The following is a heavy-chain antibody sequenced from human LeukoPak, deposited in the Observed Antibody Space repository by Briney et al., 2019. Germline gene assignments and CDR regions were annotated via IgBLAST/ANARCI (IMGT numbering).Heavy chain of an antibody. Sequence: PGGSLRLSCAASGFMFSSNWMSWVRLAPGKGLEWVANIKEDGTETYYVDSVKGRFTISRDNAEKSLYLQMNSLRAADTAVYYCATSRTSDYWGQGTLVTVSS. V-gene: IGHV3-7*03. D-gene: IGHD1-14*01. CDR2: IKEDGTET. CDR1: GFMFSSNW. CDR3: ATSRTSDY. J-gene: IGHJ4*02.